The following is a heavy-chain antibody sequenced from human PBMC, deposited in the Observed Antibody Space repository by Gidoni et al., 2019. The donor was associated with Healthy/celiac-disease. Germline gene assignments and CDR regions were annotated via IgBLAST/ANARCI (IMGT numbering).Heavy chain of an antibody. CDR2: IYYRRST. D-gene: IGHD2-15*01. CDR3: ARHRGCSGGSCYGTYWYFDL. Sequence: QLQLQESGPGLVKPPETLSLTCTVSGGSISSRSYYWGWIRQPPGKGLEWIVRIYYRRSTYYNPSLKSRVTISVDTSKNQFSLKRSSVSAADTAVYYCARHRGCSGGSCYGTYWYFDLWGRGTLVTVSS. V-gene: IGHV4-39*01. J-gene: IGHJ2*01. CDR1: GGSISSRSYY.